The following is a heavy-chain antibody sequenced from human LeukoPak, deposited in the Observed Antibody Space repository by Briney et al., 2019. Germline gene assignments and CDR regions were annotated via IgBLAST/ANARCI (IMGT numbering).Heavy chain of an antibody. CDR2: IIPIFGTA. J-gene: IGHJ4*02. Sequence: SVKVSCKASGGTFSSYAISWVRQAPGQGLEWMGGIIPIFGTANYAQKFQGRVTITADESTSTAYMELSSLRSECTAVYYCPSYIAAAGTFAFDYWGQGTLVTVSS. V-gene: IGHV1-69*01. CDR1: GGTFSSYA. D-gene: IGHD6-13*01. CDR3: PSYIAAAGTFAFDY.